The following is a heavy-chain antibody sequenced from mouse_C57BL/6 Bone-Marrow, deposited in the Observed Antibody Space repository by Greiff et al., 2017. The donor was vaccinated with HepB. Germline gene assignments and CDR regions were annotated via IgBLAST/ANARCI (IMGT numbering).Heavy chain of an antibody. CDR3: ARRGLRRGGY. Sequence: QVQLKQSGAELARPGASVKLSCKASGYTFTSYGISWVKQRTGQGLEWIGEIYPRSGNTYYNEKFKGKATLTADKSSITAYMELLSLTSEDAAVYFCARRGLRRGGYWGQGTTLTVSS. V-gene: IGHV1-81*01. CDR1: GYTFTSYG. D-gene: IGHD2-4*01. J-gene: IGHJ2*01. CDR2: IYPRSGNT.